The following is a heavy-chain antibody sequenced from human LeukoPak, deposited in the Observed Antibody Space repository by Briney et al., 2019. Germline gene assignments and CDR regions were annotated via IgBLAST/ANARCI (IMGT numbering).Heavy chain of an antibody. J-gene: IGHJ4*02. CDR3: ASSMVRGVPYFFNF. D-gene: IGHD3-10*01. CDR2: TYYSGST. V-gene: IGHV4-30-4*01. Sequence: SETLSLTCTVSGGSFSSGDYYWSWLRQSPGKGLEWIGFTYYSGSTHYNPSLKSRVTISADTSRNQFSLNVSSVTAADTAVYYCASSMVRGVPYFFNFWGQGTLVTVSS. CDR1: GGSFSSGDYY.